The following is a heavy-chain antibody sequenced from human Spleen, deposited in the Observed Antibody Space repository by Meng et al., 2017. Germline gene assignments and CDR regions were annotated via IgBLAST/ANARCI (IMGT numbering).Heavy chain of an antibody. D-gene: IGHD3-22*01. CDR3: ATTYYYDSDRGAFDI. CDR1: AFPISSGYY. CDR2: MYTSGST. Sequence: SETLSLTCNVSAFPISSGYYWGWIRQPAGKGLEWIGRMYTSGSTNYNPSLKSRVTMSVDTSKNQFSLKLSSVTAADTAVYYCATTYYYDSDRGAFDIWGQGTMVTVS. J-gene: IGHJ3*02. V-gene: IGHV4-4*07.